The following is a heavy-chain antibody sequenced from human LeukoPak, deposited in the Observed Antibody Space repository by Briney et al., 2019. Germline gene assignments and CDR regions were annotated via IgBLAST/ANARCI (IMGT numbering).Heavy chain of an antibody. Sequence: PGGSLRLSCAASGFSFSSYGMHWVRQAPGKGLEWVAVIWYDGSNKYYADSVKGRFTISRDNSKNTLYLQMNSLRAEDTAVYYCARNLPYCSGGSCYSLNWFDPWGQGTLVTVSS. V-gene: IGHV3-33*01. CDR3: ARNLPYCSGGSCYSLNWFDP. CDR2: IWYDGSNK. CDR1: GFSFSSYG. D-gene: IGHD2-15*01. J-gene: IGHJ5*02.